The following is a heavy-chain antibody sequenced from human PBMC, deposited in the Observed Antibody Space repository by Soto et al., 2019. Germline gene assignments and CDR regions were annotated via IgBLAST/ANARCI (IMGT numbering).Heavy chain of an antibody. D-gene: IGHD3-16*02. CDR2: IYYSGST. V-gene: IGHV4-61*05. Sequence: AETLSLTCTVSGPSISSRDYYWGWIRQPPGKGLEWIEYIYYSGSTNYNPSLKSRVTISVDTSKNQFSLKLSSVTAADTAVYYCARIPIMITFGGVIVPYYFDYWGQGTLVTVSS. CDR1: GPSISSRDYY. J-gene: IGHJ4*02. CDR3: ARIPIMITFGGVIVPYYFDY.